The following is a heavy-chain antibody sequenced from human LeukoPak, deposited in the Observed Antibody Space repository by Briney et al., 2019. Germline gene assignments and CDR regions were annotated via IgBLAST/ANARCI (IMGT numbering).Heavy chain of an antibody. CDR1: GFALSSYW. Sequence: GGSLRLSCAASGFALSSYWMSWVRQAPGKGLEWVANIRPDGSEKDYVDSVKGRFTISRDNAKNSLYLQMNSLRAEDTALYYCARIGGWFGNDYWGQGTLVTVSS. D-gene: IGHD3-10*01. CDR2: IRPDGSEK. J-gene: IGHJ4*02. V-gene: IGHV3-7*05. CDR3: ARIGGWFGNDY.